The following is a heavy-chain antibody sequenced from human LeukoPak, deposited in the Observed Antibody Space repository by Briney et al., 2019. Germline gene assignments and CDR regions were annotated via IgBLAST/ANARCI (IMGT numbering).Heavy chain of an antibody. Sequence: KSGGSLRLSCVASGFVFSDYYMSWIRQPPGKGLEWVSYISTSGDTIYYSDSMKGRFTISRDNAKNSLYLQMNSLRAEDTALYYGARGALNWVDPWGQRILVTVSS. CDR2: ISTSGDTI. V-gene: IGHV3-11*01. J-gene: IGHJ5*02. CDR3: ARGALNWVDP. CDR1: GFVFSDYY.